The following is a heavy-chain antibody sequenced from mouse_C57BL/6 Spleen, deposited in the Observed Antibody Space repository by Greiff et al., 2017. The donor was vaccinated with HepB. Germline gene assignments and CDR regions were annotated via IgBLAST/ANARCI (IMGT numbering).Heavy chain of an antibody. J-gene: IGHJ2*01. CDR2: IYPGDGDT. V-gene: IGHV1-80*01. D-gene: IGHD1-1*01. Sequence: VQGVESGAELVKPGASVKISCKASGYAFSSYWMNWVKQRPGKGLEWIGQIYPGDGDTNYNGKFKGKATLTADKSSSTAYMQLSSLTSEDSAVYFCARCYGSSYNYFDYWGQGTTLTVSS. CDR1: GYAFSSYW. CDR3: ARCYGSSYNYFDY.